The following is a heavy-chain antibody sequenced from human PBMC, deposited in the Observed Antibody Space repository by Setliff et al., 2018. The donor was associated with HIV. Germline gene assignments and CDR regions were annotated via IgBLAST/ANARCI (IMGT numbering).Heavy chain of an antibody. Sequence: SETLSLTCTVSGGSISSGVFYWSWIRQHPGRGLEWIGYIYYSGSTYYNPSLKSRVAVSVDTSKNQLSLSLSSVTAADTAVYYCARSSAERSAVRGLAIAFDIWGPGTKVTVSS. V-gene: IGHV4-31*03. J-gene: IGHJ3*02. CDR1: GGSISSGVFY. CDR2: IYYSGST. CDR3: ARSSAERSAVRGLAIAFDI. D-gene: IGHD3-10*01.